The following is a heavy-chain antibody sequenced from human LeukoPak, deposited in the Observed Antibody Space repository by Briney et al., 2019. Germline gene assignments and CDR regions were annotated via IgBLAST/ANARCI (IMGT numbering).Heavy chain of an antibody. V-gene: IGHV3-7*01. J-gene: IGHJ6*02. CDR2: IKQDGSEK. CDR1: GFTFSNFW. CDR3: AVQNDYYYYTMDV. Sequence: GGSLRLSCAASGFTFSNFWMTWVRQAPEKGLEWVANIKQDGSEKYYVDSVKGRFTISRDNAKNSLYLQMNSLRAEDTAVYYCAVQNDYYYYTMDVWGQGTTVTVSS.